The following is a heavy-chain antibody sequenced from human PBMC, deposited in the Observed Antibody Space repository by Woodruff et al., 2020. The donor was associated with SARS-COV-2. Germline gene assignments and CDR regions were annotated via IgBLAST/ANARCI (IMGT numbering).Heavy chain of an antibody. D-gene: IGHD1-26*01. Sequence: TVSRDNSKNTLYLQMNSLRAEDTAVYYCAKDGTRNFDYWGQGTLVTVAS. CDR3: AKDGTRNFDY. V-gene: IGHV3-30*02. J-gene: IGHJ4*02.